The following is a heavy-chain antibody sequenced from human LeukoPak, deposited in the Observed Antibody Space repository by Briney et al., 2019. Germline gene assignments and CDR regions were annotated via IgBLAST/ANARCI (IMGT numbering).Heavy chain of an antibody. Sequence: GGSLRLSCAASGFSFSIYSMNWVRQAPGSGLEWVSSISSTSSYISYADSVKGRFTISRDNAKNSLYLQMNRLRAEDTAVYYCARVSHSSGYYYSDSWGQGTQVTVSS. D-gene: IGHD3-22*01. CDR3: ARVSHSSGYYYSDS. J-gene: IGHJ4*02. CDR2: ISSTSSYI. CDR1: GFSFSIYS. V-gene: IGHV3-21*01.